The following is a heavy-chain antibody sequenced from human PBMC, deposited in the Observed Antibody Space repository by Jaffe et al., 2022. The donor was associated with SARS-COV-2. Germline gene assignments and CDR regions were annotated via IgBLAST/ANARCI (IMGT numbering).Heavy chain of an antibody. CDR2: IYYSGST. CDR1: GGSISSYY. Sequence: QVQLQESGPGLVKPSETLSLTCTVSGGSISSYYWSWIRQPPGKGLEWIGYIYYSGSTNYNPSLKSRVTISVDTSKNQFSLKLSSVTAADTAVYYCARHYYDSSGYSFDYWGQGTLVTVSS. V-gene: IGHV4-59*08. CDR3: ARHYYDSSGYSFDY. D-gene: IGHD3-22*01. J-gene: IGHJ4*02.